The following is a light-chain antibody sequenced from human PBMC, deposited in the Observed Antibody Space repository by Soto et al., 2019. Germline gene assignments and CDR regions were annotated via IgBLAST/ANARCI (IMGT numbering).Light chain of an antibody. CDR3: QQYNSYSQT. J-gene: IGKJ1*01. CDR2: KAS. CDR1: QSISNW. Sequence: DMQMTQSPSTLSASVGDRVTITCRASQSISNWLAWYQQKPGKAPKLMIYKASSLESGVPSRFSGTASGAEFNLTISSLQPDDFATYYCQQYNSYSQTFGQGTKGEIK. V-gene: IGKV1-5*03.